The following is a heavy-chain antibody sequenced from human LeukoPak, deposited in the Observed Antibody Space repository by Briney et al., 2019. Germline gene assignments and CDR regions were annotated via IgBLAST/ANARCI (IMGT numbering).Heavy chain of an antibody. CDR2: ISYDGSNK. Sequence: GGSLRPSCAASGFTFSSYAMHWVRQAPGKGLEWVAVISYDGSNKYYADSVKGRFTISRGNSKNTLYLQMNSLRAEDTAVYYCARGGGSHALDYWGQGTLVTVSS. V-gene: IGHV3-30*04. CDR3: ARGGGSHALDY. CDR1: GFTFSSYA. D-gene: IGHD2-15*01. J-gene: IGHJ4*02.